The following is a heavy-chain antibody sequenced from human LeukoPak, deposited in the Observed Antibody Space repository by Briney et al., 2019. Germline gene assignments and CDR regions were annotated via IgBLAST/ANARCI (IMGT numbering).Heavy chain of an antibody. CDR1: GFTVSSNY. V-gene: IGHV3-53*01. CDR3: AKPLLVGATRPDAFDI. J-gene: IGHJ3*02. D-gene: IGHD1-26*01. Sequence: GGSLRLSCAASGFTVSSNYMSWVRQAPGKGLEWVSVIYSGGSTYYADSVKGRFTISRDNSKNTLYLQMNSLRAEDTAVYYCAKPLLVGATRPDAFDIWGQGTMVTVSS. CDR2: IYSGGST.